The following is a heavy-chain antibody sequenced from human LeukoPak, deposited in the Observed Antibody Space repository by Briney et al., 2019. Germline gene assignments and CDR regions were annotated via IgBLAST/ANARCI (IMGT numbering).Heavy chain of an antibody. CDR3: AKTRLRFLEWPYYFDY. CDR1: GFTFSSYA. D-gene: IGHD3-3*01. CDR2: ISGSGGST. Sequence: PGGSLRLACAASGFTFSSYAMSWVRQAPGKGLEWVSAISGSGGSTYYADSVKGRFTISRDNSKNTLYLQMNSLRAEDTAVYYCAKTRLRFLEWPYYFDYWGQGTLVTVSS. J-gene: IGHJ4*02. V-gene: IGHV3-23*01.